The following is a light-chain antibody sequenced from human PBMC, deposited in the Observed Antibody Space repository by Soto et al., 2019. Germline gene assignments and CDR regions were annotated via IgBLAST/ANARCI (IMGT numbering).Light chain of an antibody. CDR2: AAS. J-gene: IGKJ1*01. CDR1: QSASSN. V-gene: IGKV3-20*01. CDR3: QQYGSSPWT. Sequence: IVMTQSPVTLSVSPGERATLSCRASQSASSNLAWYQQKPGQAPRLLIYAASNRATATPGRFSGSGSGTDFTLTISRLEPEDEAFYYCQQYGSSPWTFGQGTKVDIK.